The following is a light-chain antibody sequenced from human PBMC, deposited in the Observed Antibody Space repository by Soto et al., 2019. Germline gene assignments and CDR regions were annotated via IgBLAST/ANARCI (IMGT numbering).Light chain of an antibody. CDR1: QSVTNT. J-gene: IGKJ4*01. CDR3: HSYPHWPAL. Sequence: VLTQSPATLSVSPGERVTLSCRASQSVTNTLAWYQHTPGQAPRLLISGASSGATGLPSRFSGSRSGTEFTLHINGLESDDVVVYCCHSYPHWPALFGGGNTVAIK. V-gene: IGKV3-15*01. CDR2: GAS.